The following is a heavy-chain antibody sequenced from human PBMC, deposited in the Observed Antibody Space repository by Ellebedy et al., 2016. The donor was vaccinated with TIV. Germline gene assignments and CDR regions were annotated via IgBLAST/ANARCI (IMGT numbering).Heavy chain of an antibody. J-gene: IGHJ4*02. Sequence: ESLKISCTVSGGSISSYYWSWIRQPPGKGLEWIGYIHYSGGTNYNPSLESRVTISLDTSKNQFSLNLSSVTAADTAVYYCATTHHPYYFDYWGQGTLVTVSS. CDR1: GGSISSYY. CDR3: ATTHHPYYFDY. V-gene: IGHV4-59*12. D-gene: IGHD1-7*01. CDR2: IHYSGGT.